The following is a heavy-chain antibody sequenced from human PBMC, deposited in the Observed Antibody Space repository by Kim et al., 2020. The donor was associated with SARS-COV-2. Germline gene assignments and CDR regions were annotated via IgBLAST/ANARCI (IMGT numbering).Heavy chain of an antibody. CDR3: ARVGGYGRNRSYYFDY. V-gene: IGHV6-1*01. Sequence: SQTLSLTCAISGDSVSSNSAAWNWIRQSPSRGLEWLGRTYYRSKWYNDYAVSVKSRITINPDTSKNQFSLQLNSVTPEDTAVYYCARVGGYGRNRSYYFDYWGQGTLVTVSS. CDR2: TYYRSKWYN. D-gene: IGHD4-17*01. CDR1: GDSVSSNSAA. J-gene: IGHJ4*02.